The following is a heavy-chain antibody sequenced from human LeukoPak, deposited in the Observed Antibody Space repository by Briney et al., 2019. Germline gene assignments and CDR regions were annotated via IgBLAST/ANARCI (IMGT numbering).Heavy chain of an antibody. CDR3: ARTSAYGSSWHSY. CDR2: INPNSGGT. J-gene: IGHJ4*02. D-gene: IGHD6-13*01. CDR1: GYTFTGYY. Sequence: ASVKVSCKASGYTFTGYYMHWVRQAPGQGLEWMGWINPNSGGTNYAQKFQGRVTMTRDTSTSTAYMELRSLRSDDTAFYYCARTSAYGSSWHSYWGQGTLVTVSS. V-gene: IGHV1-2*02.